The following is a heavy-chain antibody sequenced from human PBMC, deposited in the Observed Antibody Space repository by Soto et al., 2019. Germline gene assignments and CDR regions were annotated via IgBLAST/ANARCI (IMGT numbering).Heavy chain of an antibody. CDR3: ARSLWFGELFLGFDP. J-gene: IGHJ5*02. CDR1: GGTFSSYA. Sequence: SVEVSCKASGGTFSSYAISWVRQAPGQGLEWMGGIIPIFGTANYAQKFQGRVTITADESTSTAYMELSSLRSEDTAVYYCARSLWFGELFLGFDPWGQGTLVTVSS. CDR2: IIPIFGTA. D-gene: IGHD3-10*01. V-gene: IGHV1-69*13.